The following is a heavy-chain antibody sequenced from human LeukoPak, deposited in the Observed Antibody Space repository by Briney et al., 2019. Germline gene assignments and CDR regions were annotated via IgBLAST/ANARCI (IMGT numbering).Heavy chain of an antibody. D-gene: IGHD3-10*01. Sequence: GGSLRLSCAASGFTFSSYAMNWVRQAPGKGLEWVSAISGGGGSTYYADPVKGRFTISRDNSKNTLYLQMNSLRAEDTAVYYCAKRRQGEGGDFDYWGQGTLVTVSS. CDR1: GFTFSSYA. J-gene: IGHJ4*02. CDR3: AKRRQGEGGDFDY. V-gene: IGHV3-23*01. CDR2: ISGGGGST.